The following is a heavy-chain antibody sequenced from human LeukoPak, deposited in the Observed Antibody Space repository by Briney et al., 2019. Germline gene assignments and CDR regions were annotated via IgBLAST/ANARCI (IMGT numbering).Heavy chain of an antibody. CDR2: IGTAGDT. CDR3: ARAPSRGERLRAFDV. D-gene: IGHD1-26*01. Sequence: GGSLRLPCTASEFSFSIYDLHWVRQAPGKGLEYVSTIGTAGDTYYAGSVRDRFFISREDAKNSLYLQMISLRADDTAVYYCARAPSRGERLRAFDVWGQGTMVTVST. CDR1: EFSFSIYD. J-gene: IGHJ3*01. V-gene: IGHV3-13*01.